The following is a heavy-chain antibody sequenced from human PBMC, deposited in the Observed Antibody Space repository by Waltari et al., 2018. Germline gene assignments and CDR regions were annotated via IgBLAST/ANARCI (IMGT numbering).Heavy chain of an antibody. CDR2: MYFSGTH. V-gene: IGHV4-59*11. CDR1: GDSITSPF. Sequence: VQLQESGPGLVKPSETLSLSCDFSGDSITSPFWSWIRQAPGKGLEWIGYMYFSGTHNYNPSLKSRVTISIDTSKNHFSLNLRSVTAADTAIYYCARLPRGSVIIGAFDIWGQGTQVTVSS. J-gene: IGHJ3*02. D-gene: IGHD3-22*01. CDR3: ARLPRGSVIIGAFDI.